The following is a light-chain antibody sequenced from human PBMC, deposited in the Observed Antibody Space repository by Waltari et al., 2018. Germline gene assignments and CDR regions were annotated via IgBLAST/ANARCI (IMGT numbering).Light chain of an antibody. V-gene: IGKV3-20*01. J-gene: IGKJ3*01. Sequence: IVLTQSPGTLSLSPGERATLSCRARLSVSSSYLACYQQKPGQAPRLLIDGASSRATGIPDRFSGSGSGTDFTLTISRLEPEDFAVYYCQQYGSSPFTFGPGTKVDIK. CDR2: GAS. CDR1: LSVSSSY. CDR3: QQYGSSPFT.